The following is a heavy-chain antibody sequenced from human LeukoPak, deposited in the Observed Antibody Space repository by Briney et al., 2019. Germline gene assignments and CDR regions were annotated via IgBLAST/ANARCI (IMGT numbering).Heavy chain of an antibody. J-gene: IGHJ4*02. CDR3: ARGPGYSSSWYPDYFDY. Sequence: SETLSLTCAVYGGSFSGYYWSCMRHPPGKGVEWMGEINHSGSTNYNTSLKSRVTISVDTSKNQFSLKLSSVTAADTAVYYCARGPGYSSSWYPDYFDYWGQGTLVTVSS. CDR1: GGSFSGYY. V-gene: IGHV4-34*01. D-gene: IGHD6-13*01. CDR2: INHSGST.